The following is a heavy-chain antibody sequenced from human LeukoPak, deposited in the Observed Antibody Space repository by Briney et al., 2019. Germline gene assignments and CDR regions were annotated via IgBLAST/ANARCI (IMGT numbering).Heavy chain of an antibody. CDR3: ATGGGSGWFYYYYMDV. CDR1: GGTFSSYA. Sequence: SVKVSCKASGGTFSSYAISWVRQTPGQGLEWMGGIIPIFGTANYAQKFQGRVTITADKSTSTAYMELSSLRSEDTAVYYCATGGGSGWFYYYYMDVWGKGTTVTVSS. D-gene: IGHD6-19*01. V-gene: IGHV1-69*06. CDR2: IIPIFGTA. J-gene: IGHJ6*03.